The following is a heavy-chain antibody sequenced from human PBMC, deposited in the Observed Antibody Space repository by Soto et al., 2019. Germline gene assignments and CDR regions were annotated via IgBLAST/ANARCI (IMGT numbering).Heavy chain of an antibody. Sequence: KQSQTLSLTCAVYGGSFSGYYWSWIRQPPGKGLEWIGEINHSGSTNYNPSLKSRVTISVETSKNQFSLKLSSVTAADTAVYYCARGGAYSGYRNTKRFDYWGQGTLVTVSS. J-gene: IGHJ4*02. V-gene: IGHV4-34*01. D-gene: IGHD5-12*01. CDR3: ARGGAYSGYRNTKRFDY. CDR2: INHSGST. CDR1: GGSFSGYY.